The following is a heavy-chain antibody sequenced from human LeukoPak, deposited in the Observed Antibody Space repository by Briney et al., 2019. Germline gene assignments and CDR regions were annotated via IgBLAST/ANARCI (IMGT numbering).Heavy chain of an antibody. CDR2: MNPNSGNT. CDR1: GYTFTSYD. D-gene: IGHD3-22*01. J-gene: IGHJ3*02. Sequence: ASVKVSCKASGYTFTSYDINWVRQATGLGLEWMGWMNPNSGNTGYAQKFQGRVTMTRNTSISTAYMELSSLRSEDTAVYYCARYESYDSSGYYSNDAFDIWGQGTMVTVSS. CDR3: ARYESYDSSGYYSNDAFDI. V-gene: IGHV1-8*01.